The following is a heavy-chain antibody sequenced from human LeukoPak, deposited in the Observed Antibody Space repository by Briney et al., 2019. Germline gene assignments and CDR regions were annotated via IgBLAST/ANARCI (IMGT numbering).Heavy chain of an antibody. D-gene: IGHD7-27*01. CDR1: GITVSNNH. CDR2: VNSDGVT. J-gene: IGHJ4*02. Sequence: GGSLRPSCAASGITVSNNHMSWVRQAPGKGLEWVSIVNSDGVTYNADSVKGRFIISRDNAKNTVSLEMNRLSGEDTAIYCCAAGWGFFDYWGQGTLVTVSS. CDR3: AAGWGFFDY. V-gene: IGHV3-66*01.